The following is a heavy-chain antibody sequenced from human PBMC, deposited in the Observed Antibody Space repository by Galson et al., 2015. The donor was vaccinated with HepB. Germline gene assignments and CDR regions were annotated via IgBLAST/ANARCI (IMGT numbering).Heavy chain of an antibody. CDR1: GFTFSNYA. V-gene: IGHV3-30*04. D-gene: IGHD4/OR15-4a*01. J-gene: IGHJ6*02. CDR3: ARGIPRTTDYISKHYYYGMDV. Sequence: SLRLSCAASGFTFSNYAMHWVRQAPGKGLEWVAVISNDGTNQFYGDSVQGRFTISRDNSRNTLYLQMNSLKSGDTAVYYCARGIPRTTDYISKHYYYGMDVWGQGTAVIVSS. CDR2: ISNDGTNQ.